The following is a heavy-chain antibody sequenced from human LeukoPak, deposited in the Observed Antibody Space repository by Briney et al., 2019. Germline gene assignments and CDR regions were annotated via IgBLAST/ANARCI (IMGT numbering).Heavy chain of an antibody. V-gene: IGHV4-34*01. CDR2: INHSGST. CDR3: ARGRIVVVPAAILGFDY. Sequence: SETLSLTCAVYGGSFSGYYWSWILQPPGKGLEWIGEINHSGSTNYNPSLKSRVTISVDTSKNQFSLKLSSVTAADTAVYYCARGRIVVVPAAILGFDYWGQGTLVTVSS. J-gene: IGHJ4*02. D-gene: IGHD2-2*01. CDR1: GGSFSGYY.